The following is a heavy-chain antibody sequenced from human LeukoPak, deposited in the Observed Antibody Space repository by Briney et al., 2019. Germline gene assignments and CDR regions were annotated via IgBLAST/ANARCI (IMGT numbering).Heavy chain of an antibody. D-gene: IGHD2-2*01. Sequence: GGSLRLSCAASGFTFSDYWMGWVRQAPGKGLEWVANIKYDGSDAYYVDSVKGRFLISRDNAKNSVYLQMSSLRAEDTTVFYCARGPFCTSTSCQGFFDYWGQGILVTVSS. V-gene: IGHV3-7*04. J-gene: IGHJ4*02. CDR1: GFTFSDYW. CDR3: ARGPFCTSTSCQGFFDY. CDR2: IKYDGSDA.